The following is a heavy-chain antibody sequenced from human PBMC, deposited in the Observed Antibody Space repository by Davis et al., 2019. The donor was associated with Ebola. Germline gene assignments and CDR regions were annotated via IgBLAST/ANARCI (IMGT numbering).Heavy chain of an antibody. CDR1: GGSISSTTYY. CDR3: ASPGPHRWLSALDAFDI. CDR2: IYYSGTT. J-gene: IGHJ3*02. V-gene: IGHV4-39*01. D-gene: IGHD3-22*01. Sequence: MPSETLSLTCTVSGGSISSTTYYWGWIRQPPGKGLEWIGSIYYSGTTYYNPSLKSRVTISVDTSKNQFSLKLSSVTASDTAVYYCASPGPHRWLSALDAFDIWGQGTMVTVSS.